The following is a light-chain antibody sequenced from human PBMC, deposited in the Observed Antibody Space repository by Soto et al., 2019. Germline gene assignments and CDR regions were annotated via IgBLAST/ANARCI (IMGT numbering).Light chain of an antibody. CDR3: QQYNNWPIT. CDR1: QSINTL. CDR2: RAS. V-gene: IGKV3-15*01. Sequence: EVALTQSPATLSVSPGEGATLSCRASQSINTLLAWYQQKPGQAPRLLIYRASTRATDIPARFSGSGSGTDFTLTISSLQSEDFAIYYCQQYNNWPITFVQGTRLDIK. J-gene: IGKJ5*01.